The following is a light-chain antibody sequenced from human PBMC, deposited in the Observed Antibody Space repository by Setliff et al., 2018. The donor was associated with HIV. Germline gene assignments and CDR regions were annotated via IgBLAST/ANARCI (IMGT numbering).Light chain of an antibody. Sequence: ALAQPRSVSGSPGQSVTISCTGTGNDVGGYDYVSWHQHHPGKAPKLIIYDVTKRPSGVPDRFSGSKSGITASLTISGLQAEDEADYYCSSYAVTYIVLFGGGTKVTVL. V-gene: IGLV2-11*01. CDR3: SSYAVTYIVL. J-gene: IGLJ2*01. CDR1: GNDVGGYDY. CDR2: DVT.